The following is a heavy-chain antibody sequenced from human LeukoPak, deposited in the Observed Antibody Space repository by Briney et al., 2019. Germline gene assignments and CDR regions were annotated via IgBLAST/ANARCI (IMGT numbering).Heavy chain of an antibody. J-gene: IGHJ4*02. V-gene: IGHV1-18*01. CDR2: ISAYNGNT. CDR3: ARVGGGIIAAAGLLDY. D-gene: IGHD6-13*01. CDR1: GYTFTSYG. Sequence: ASVKVSCKASGYTFTSYGISWVRQAPGQGLEWMGWISAYNGNTNYAQKFQGRVTMTRDTSISTAYMELSRLRSDDTAVYYCARVGGGIIAAAGLLDYWGQGTLVTVSS.